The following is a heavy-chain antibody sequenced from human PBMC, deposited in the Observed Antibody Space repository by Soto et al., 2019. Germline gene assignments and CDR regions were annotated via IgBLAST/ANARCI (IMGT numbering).Heavy chain of an antibody. CDR2: IYWDDDK. J-gene: IGHJ3*02. CDR3: AHSSTLIGMDAFAI. V-gene: IGHV2-5*02. CDR1: GFSLSTSGVG. Sequence: QITLKESGPTLVKPTQTLTLTCTFSGFSLSTSGVGVGWIRQPPGKALEWLALIYWDDDKRYSPSLKSRLTITKDTSNTQVVPTMTNMDPVDTATYYCAHSSTLIGMDAFAIWGQGTMVTVSS. D-gene: IGHD3-22*01.